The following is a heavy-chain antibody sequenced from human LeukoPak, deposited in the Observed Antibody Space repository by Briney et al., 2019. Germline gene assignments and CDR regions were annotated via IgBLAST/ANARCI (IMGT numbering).Heavy chain of an antibody. Sequence: GRSLRLSCAASRFTFRNYGMHWVRQAPGKGLEWVAVISDGGTALYYADSVKGRFTISRDNSKSTLHLQMNSLRVEDTAVYYCGRHGGAFEMWGQGTMVTVSS. CDR2: ISDGGTAL. CDR1: RFTFRNYG. CDR3: GRHGGAFEM. J-gene: IGHJ3*02. V-gene: IGHV3-30*03.